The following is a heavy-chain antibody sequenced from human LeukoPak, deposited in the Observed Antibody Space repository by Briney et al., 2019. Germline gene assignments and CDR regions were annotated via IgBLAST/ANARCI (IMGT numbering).Heavy chain of an antibody. J-gene: IGHJ4*02. CDR2: ISAYNGNT. V-gene: IGHV1-18*01. CDR3: ARDPNIYDSGGYYWVY. CDR1: GYTFSTYG. Sequence: ASVKVPCKASGYTFSTYGISWVRQAPGQGLEWMGWISAYNGNTNYAQKLQGRVAMTTDTSTSTAYMELRSLRSDDTAVYYCARDPNIYDSGGYYWVYWGQGTLVTVSS. D-gene: IGHD3-22*01.